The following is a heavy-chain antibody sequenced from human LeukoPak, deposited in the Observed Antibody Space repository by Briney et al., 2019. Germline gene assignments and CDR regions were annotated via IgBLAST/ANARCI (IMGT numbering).Heavy chain of an antibody. CDR2: ISGSGVST. Sequence: GGSLRLSCAASGFTFTSYAMNWVRQAPGKGLEWVSAISGSGVSTFYADSVKGRFTISRDNSKNTLYLQMNSLRAEDTAVYYCAKDGPLVGPYYFDYLGQGTLVTVSS. CDR3: AKDGPLVGPYYFDY. V-gene: IGHV3-23*01. CDR1: GFTFTSYA. D-gene: IGHD1-26*01. J-gene: IGHJ4*02.